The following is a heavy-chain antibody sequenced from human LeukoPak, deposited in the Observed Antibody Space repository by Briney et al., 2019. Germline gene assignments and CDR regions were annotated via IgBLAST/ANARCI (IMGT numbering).Heavy chain of an antibody. CDR2: IKSKTDGGTT. J-gene: IGHJ6*03. V-gene: IGHV3-15*01. CDR1: GFTFSNAW. D-gene: IGHD3-22*01. CDR3: TTAATTTIDYYYYMDV. Sequence: PGGSLRLSCAASGFTFSNAWMSWVRQAPGKGLEWVGRIKSKTDGGTTDYAAPVKGRFTISRDDSKNTLYLQMNSLKTEDTAVYYCTTAATTTIDYYYYMDVWGKGPRSPSP.